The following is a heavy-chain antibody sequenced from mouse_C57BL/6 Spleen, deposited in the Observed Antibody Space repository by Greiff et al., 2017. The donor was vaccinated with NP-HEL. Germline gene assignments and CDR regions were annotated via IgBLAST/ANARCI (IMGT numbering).Heavy chain of an antibody. CDR3: ARGQIGTRAWFAY. J-gene: IGHJ3*01. D-gene: IGHD4-1*01. Sequence: EVKLVESGGGLVKPGGSLKLSCAASGFTFSSYAMSWVRQTPEKRLEWVATISDGGSYTYYPDNVKGRFTISRDNAKNKLYLQMSHLKSEDTAMYYCARGQIGTRAWFAYWGQGTLVTVSA. V-gene: IGHV5-4*03. CDR1: GFTFSSYA. CDR2: ISDGGSYT.